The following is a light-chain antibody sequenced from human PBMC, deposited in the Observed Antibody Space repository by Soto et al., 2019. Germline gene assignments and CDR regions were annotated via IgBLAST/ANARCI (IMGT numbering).Light chain of an antibody. CDR2: GAS. J-gene: IGKJ1*01. CDR1: QTVTSNY. Sequence: EIVLTQSPGTLSLSPGERATLSSRASQTVTSNYLAWYQRKPGQAPRLLIYGASSRATDIPDRFSGSGSGTDFTLTITRLEPEDFAVYFCQQYARSPSTFGQGTKVEIK. CDR3: QQYARSPST. V-gene: IGKV3-20*01.